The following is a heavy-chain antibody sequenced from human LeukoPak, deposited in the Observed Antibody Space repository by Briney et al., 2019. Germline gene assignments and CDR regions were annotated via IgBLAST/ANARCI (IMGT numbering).Heavy chain of an antibody. CDR1: GGSFSGYY. CDR2: INHSGST. Sequence: SETLSLTCAVYGGSFSGYYWSWIRQPPGKGLEWIGEINHSGSTNYNPSLKSRITISVDTSKNRFSLKLSSVTAADTAVYYCAREIAAAGTAPHSMDVWGQGTTVTVSS. J-gene: IGHJ6*02. V-gene: IGHV4-34*01. D-gene: IGHD6-13*01. CDR3: AREIAAAGTAPHSMDV.